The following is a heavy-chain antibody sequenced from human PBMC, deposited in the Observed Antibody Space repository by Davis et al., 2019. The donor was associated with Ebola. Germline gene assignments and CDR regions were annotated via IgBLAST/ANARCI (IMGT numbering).Heavy chain of an antibody. CDR1: GGSISSYY. CDR2: IDYTANS. Sequence: MPGGSLRLSCTVSGGSISSYYWTWIRRPPGRGLEWIGYIDYTANSKFSSSLKSRVTMSVDTSQNQFSLNLSSVTAADTAVYYCAKGGTRTSITDYWGQGTLVTVSS. CDR3: AKGGTRTSITDY. V-gene: IGHV4-59*01. J-gene: IGHJ4*02. D-gene: IGHD1-14*01.